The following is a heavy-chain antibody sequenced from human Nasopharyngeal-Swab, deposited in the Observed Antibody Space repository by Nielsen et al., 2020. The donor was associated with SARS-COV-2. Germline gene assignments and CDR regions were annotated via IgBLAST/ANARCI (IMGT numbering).Heavy chain of an antibody. Sequence: ASVKVSCKASGYTFTGYGMSWVRQAPARGLEWMGWIRMYNGKTHYAQKFQGRVTMSTDTSTNTAHMELKSLTSDDTAVYFCARDWSLLPAANDALDVWGQGTTVTISS. CDR2: IRMYNGKT. V-gene: IGHV1-18*01. D-gene: IGHD6-13*01. CDR3: ARDWSLLPAANDALDV. CDR1: GYTFTGYG. J-gene: IGHJ3*01.